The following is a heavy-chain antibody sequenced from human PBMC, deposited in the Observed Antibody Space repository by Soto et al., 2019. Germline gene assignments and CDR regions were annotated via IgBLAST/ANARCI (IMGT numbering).Heavy chain of an antibody. D-gene: IGHD3-3*01. J-gene: IGHJ6*02. Sequence: PGESLTISCAASGFTFSTYGMHWVRQAPGKGLEWVAVIWFDGTKKYYADSVNGRFTISRDNSKSTLYLQMNSLRAEDTAVYYCASQIFWSGSTAHGMDVWGQGTAVTVSS. CDR2: IWFDGTKK. CDR3: ASQIFWSGSTAHGMDV. V-gene: IGHV3-33*01. CDR1: GFTFSTYG.